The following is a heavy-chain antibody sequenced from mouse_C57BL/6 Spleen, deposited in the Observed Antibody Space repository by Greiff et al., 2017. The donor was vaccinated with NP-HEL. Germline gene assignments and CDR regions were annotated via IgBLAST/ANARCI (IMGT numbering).Heavy chain of an antibody. D-gene: IGHD2-2*01. CDR2: IRSKSNNYAT. V-gene: IGHV10-1*01. CDR1: GFSFNTYA. J-gene: IGHJ4*01. Sequence: EVNLVESGGGLVQPKGSLKLSCAASGFSFNTYAMNWVRQAPGKGLEWVARIRSKSNNYATYYADSVKDRFTISRDDSESMLYLQMNNLKTEDTAMYYCVRHKVTYYAMDYWGQGTSVTVSS. CDR3: VRHKVTYYAMDY.